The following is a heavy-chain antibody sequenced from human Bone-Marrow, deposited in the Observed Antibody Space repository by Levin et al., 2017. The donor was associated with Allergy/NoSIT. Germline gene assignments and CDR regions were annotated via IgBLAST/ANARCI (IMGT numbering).Heavy chain of an antibody. Sequence: LSLTCAASGFTFSSAWMHWVRQAPGKGLVWVSRIRFDTITTAYADSVKGRFTISRDNAKNTLYLQMNSLSAEDTAVYYCGRGRGDTLISHWGQGTLVTVSS. CDR2: IRFDTITT. CDR3: GRGRGDTLISH. V-gene: IGHV3-74*01. J-gene: IGHJ4*02. CDR1: GFTFSSAW. D-gene: IGHD3-9*01.